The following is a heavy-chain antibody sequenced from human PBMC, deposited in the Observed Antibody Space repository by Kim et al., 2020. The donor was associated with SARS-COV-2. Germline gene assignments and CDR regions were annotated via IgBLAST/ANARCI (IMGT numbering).Heavy chain of an antibody. Sequence: SKAYGGTTEYAASVKDRFTIYRDDSKSIAYLQMNSLKTEDTAVYYCTRADYWGQGTLVTVSS. CDR3: TRADY. J-gene: IGHJ4*02. V-gene: IGHV3-49*02. CDR2: SKAYGGTT.